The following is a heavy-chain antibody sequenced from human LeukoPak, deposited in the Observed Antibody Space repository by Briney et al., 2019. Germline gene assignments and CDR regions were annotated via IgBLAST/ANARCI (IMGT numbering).Heavy chain of an antibody. J-gene: IGHJ5*02. CDR3: ARDTWGYSYGTNWFDP. V-gene: IGHV4-39*07. Sequence: SETLSLTCTVSGGSISSGNHYWGWIRQSPEKGLEWIGSASYSGTTYYNPSLKSRVTISLDTSKNHFSLKLNSVTAADTAVYYCARDTWGYSYGTNWFDPWGQGTLVTVSS. CDR2: ASYSGTT. CDR1: GGSISSGNHY. D-gene: IGHD5-18*01.